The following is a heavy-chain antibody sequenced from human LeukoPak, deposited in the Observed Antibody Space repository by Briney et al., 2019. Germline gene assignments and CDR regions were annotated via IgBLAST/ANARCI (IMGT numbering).Heavy chain of an antibody. V-gene: IGHV3-9*01. CDR1: GFIFGDYA. CDR3: AKVGL. J-gene: IGHJ4*02. Sequence: PGGSLRLSCVASGFIFGDYAMHWVRKTPEKGLEWVSGISWKSDRIVYADSVKGRFTISRDNAKKTLYLQMNNLRPDDTALYYCAKVGLWGQGTLVTVSS. CDR2: ISWKSDRI.